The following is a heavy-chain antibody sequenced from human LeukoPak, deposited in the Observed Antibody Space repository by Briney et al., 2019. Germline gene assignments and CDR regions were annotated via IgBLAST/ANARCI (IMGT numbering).Heavy chain of an antibody. CDR3: ARGPSSSSWYKVFDY. CDR2: INHSGST. CDR1: GGSFSGYY. D-gene: IGHD6-13*01. Sequence: SETLSLTCAVYGGSFSGYYWSWIRQPPGKGLEWIGEINHSGSTNYNPSLKSRVTISVDTSKNQFSLKLSSVTAADTAVYYRARGPSSSSWYKVFDYWGQGTLVTVSS. J-gene: IGHJ4*02. V-gene: IGHV4-34*01.